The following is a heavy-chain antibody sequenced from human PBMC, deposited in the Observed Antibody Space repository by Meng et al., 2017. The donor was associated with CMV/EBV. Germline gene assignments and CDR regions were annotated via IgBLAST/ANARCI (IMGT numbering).Heavy chain of an antibody. Sequence: GASLKISCKGSGYSFTSYWIGWVRQTPGKGLEWMGIIYPGDSDTRYSPSFQGQVTISVDKSISTAYLQWSSLKASDTAMYYCASRTRTHAFDIWGQGTMVTVSS. CDR2: IYPGDSDT. V-gene: IGHV5-51*01. CDR3: ASRTRTHAFDI. J-gene: IGHJ3*02. D-gene: IGHD3/OR15-3a*01. CDR1: GYSFTSYW.